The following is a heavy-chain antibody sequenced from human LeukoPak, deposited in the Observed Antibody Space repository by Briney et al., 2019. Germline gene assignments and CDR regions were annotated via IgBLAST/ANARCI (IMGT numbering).Heavy chain of an antibody. Sequence: PGGSLRLSCAASGFTVSSSAMHWVRQAPGRGLEWVAALSFDGNDKYYGDSVKGRFTISRDNSKNTLYLQMNSLRAEDTAVYYCAKGEQWLVLYFQHWGQGTLVTVSS. CDR3: AKGEQWLVLYFQH. CDR1: GFTVSSSA. CDR2: LSFDGNDK. D-gene: IGHD6-19*01. J-gene: IGHJ1*01. V-gene: IGHV3-30*18.